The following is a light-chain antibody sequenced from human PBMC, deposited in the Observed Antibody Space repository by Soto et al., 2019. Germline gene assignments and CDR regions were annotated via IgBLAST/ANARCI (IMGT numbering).Light chain of an antibody. CDR3: QQSNNWPRT. V-gene: IGKV3-15*01. Sequence: EIVMTQSPATLSVSPGERATLSCRASQSVNSNLAWYQQKPGQAPRLLIYDASTRATGIPARFSGSGSGTEFTLTISSLQSEDFAVYYCQQSNNWPRTFGQWTKVEIK. J-gene: IGKJ1*01. CDR1: QSVNSN. CDR2: DAS.